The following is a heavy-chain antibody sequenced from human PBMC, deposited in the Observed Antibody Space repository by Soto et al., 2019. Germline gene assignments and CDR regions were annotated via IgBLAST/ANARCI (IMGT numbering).Heavy chain of an antibody. CDR1: GYTFIGHY. J-gene: IGHJ6*02. CDR3: ATEAGTTGNYYYGMDV. D-gene: IGHD1-7*01. V-gene: IGHV1-2*02. CDR2: TNPSSGAT. Sequence: QVQLVRSGVEVKKPGASVKVSCKASGYTFIGHYLHWVRQAPGQGLEWLGWTNPSSGATNFAQKFQGRVTMTRDTSISTAYLELSRLRSDDTDVYYCATEAGTTGNYYYGMDVWGQGTTVTVSS.